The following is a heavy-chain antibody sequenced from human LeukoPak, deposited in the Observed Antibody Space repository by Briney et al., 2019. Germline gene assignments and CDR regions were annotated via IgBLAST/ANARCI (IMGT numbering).Heavy chain of an antibody. CDR1: GGAISTYY. D-gene: IGHD6-6*01. CDR3: TRTYSSSSIDY. J-gene: IGHJ4*02. Sequence: PSETLSLTCTLSGGAISTYYWSWIRQPPGKGLEWLGYIYCTGRTNYNPSLKSRVTMSIDTSKNQFSRKLSSVTAADTAVYYCTRTYSSSSIDYWGQGALVTVSS. CDR2: IYCTGRT. V-gene: IGHV4-59*01.